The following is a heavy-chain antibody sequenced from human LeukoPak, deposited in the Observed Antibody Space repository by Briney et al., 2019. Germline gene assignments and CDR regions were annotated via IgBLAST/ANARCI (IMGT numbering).Heavy chain of an antibody. CDR1: GFTFSSYS. Sequence: PGRSLRLSCAASGFTFSSYSMNWVRQAPGKGLEWVSSISSSSSYIYYADSVKGRFTISRDNAKNSLYLQMNSLKTEDTAVYYCTTISKFKGYSFDYWGQGTLVTVSS. V-gene: IGHV3-21*03. J-gene: IGHJ4*02. D-gene: IGHD5-18*01. CDR2: ISSSSSYI. CDR3: TTISKFKGYSFDY.